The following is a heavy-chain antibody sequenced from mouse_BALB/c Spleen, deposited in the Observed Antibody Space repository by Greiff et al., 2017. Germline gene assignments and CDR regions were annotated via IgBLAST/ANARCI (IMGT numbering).Heavy chain of an antibody. J-gene: IGHJ2*01. CDR2: INPSNGGT. CDR1: GYTFTSYY. CDR3: TRSGIYVSFDY. Sequence: VQLQQSGAELVKPGASVKLSCKASGYTFTSYYMYWVKQRPGQGLEWIGEINPSNGGTNFNEKFKSKATLTVDKSSSTAYMQLSSLTSEDSAVYYCTRSGIYVSFDYWGQGTTLTVSS. V-gene: IGHV1S81*02. D-gene: IGHD1-1*01.